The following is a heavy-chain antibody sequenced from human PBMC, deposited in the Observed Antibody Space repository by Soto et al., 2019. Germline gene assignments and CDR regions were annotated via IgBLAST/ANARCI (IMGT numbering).Heavy chain of an antibody. Sequence: EVQLLESGGGLVQPGGSLRLSCAASGFTFSSYAMSWVRQAPGKGLEWVSAISGSGGSTYYADSVKGRFTISRDNSKNTLYLQMNSLRAEDTAVYYCAKDSGGYSIAAASLLDAFDIWGQGTMVTVSS. D-gene: IGHD6-13*01. V-gene: IGHV3-23*01. CDR3: AKDSGGYSIAAASLLDAFDI. CDR1: GFTFSSYA. J-gene: IGHJ3*02. CDR2: ISGSGGST.